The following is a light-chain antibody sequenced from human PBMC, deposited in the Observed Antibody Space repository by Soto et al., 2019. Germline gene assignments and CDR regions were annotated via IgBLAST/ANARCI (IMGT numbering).Light chain of an antibody. V-gene: IGKV4-1*01. CDR2: WAS. CDR1: QSILYSSNNKNY. CDR3: LQYYTTPEA. J-gene: IGKJ1*01. Sequence: DIVMTQSPDSLAVSLGERATINCKSSQSILYSSNNKNYLAWYQQKPGQRPKLLIYWASTRESGVPDRFSGSGSGTDFTLTISSLQAVDAAVYYCLQYYTTPEAFGQGTKVEIK.